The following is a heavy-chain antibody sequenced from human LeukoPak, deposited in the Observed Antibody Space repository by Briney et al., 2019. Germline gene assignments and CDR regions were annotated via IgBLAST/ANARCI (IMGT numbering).Heavy chain of an antibody. Sequence: GGSLRLSCAASGFTFSSYWMSWVRQAPGKGLEWVANIKQDGSEKYCVDSVKGRFTISRDNAKNSLYLQMNSLRAEDTAVYYCAGGRYCSGGSCYPPYYYMDVWGKGTTVTVSS. J-gene: IGHJ6*03. CDR1: GFTFSSYW. CDR3: AGGRYCSGGSCYPPYYYMDV. CDR2: IKQDGSEK. D-gene: IGHD2-15*01. V-gene: IGHV3-7*01.